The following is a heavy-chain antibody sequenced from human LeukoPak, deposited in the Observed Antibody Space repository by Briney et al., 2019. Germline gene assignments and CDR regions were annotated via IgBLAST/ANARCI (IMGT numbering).Heavy chain of an antibody. J-gene: IGHJ4*02. CDR2: IWYDGSNK. D-gene: IGHD3-22*01. CDR1: GFTFSSYG. V-gene: IGHV3-33*01. CDR3: ARDYDSSGYYPWD. Sequence: PGGFLRLSCAASGFTFSSYGMHWVRQAPGKGLEWVAVIWYDGSNKYYADSVKGRFTISRDDSKNTLYLQMNSLRAEDTAVYYCARDYDSSGYYPWDWGQGTLVTVSS.